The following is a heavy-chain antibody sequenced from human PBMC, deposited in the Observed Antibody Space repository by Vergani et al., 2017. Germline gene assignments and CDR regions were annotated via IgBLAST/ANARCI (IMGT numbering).Heavy chain of an antibody. CDR1: GYIFSNFW. Sequence: EKQLVQSGSETKKPGESLKISCQAFGYIFSNFWIGWVRQRPGRGLEWMGIIYPGDSEVKSNPTFRGQVIFSVDTSVNTAYLQWRRLKASDTATYFCASGGHGSENGGALQLWGQGTNITVSS. D-gene: IGHD3-10*01. CDR2: IYPGDSEV. J-gene: IGHJ3*01. CDR3: ASGGHGSENGGALQL. V-gene: IGHV5-51*01.